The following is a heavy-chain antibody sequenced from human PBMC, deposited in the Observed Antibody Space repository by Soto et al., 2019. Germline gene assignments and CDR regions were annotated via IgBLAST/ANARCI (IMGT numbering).Heavy chain of an antibody. CDR2: ISFYGSNK. V-gene: IGHV3-30-3*01. Sequence: GGSLRLSCAASGFTFSSYAMHWVRQAPGKGLEWVAVISFYGSNKYYAVSVKGRFTISRDNSKNTLYLQMNSLRAEDTAVYYCASIGSSNDYWGQGTLVTVSS. D-gene: IGHD1-26*01. CDR1: GFTFSSYA. J-gene: IGHJ4*02. CDR3: ASIGSSNDY.